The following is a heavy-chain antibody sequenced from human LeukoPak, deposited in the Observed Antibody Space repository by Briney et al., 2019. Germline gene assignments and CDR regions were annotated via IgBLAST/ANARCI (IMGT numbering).Heavy chain of an antibody. Sequence: GGSLRLSCAASGFTFSTFAMIWVRQPPGKGLEWVSSIFPSGGEIHYADSVRGRFTISRDNAKNSLYLQMNSLRAEDTAVYYCARALYDGSGYYSHFDYWGQGTLVTVSS. CDR2: IFPSGGEI. CDR3: ARALYDGSGYYSHFDY. J-gene: IGHJ4*02. CDR1: GFTFSTFA. V-gene: IGHV3-21*01. D-gene: IGHD3-22*01.